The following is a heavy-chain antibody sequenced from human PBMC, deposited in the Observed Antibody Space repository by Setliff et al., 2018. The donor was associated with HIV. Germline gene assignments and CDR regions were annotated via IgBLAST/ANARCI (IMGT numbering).Heavy chain of an antibody. Sequence: ASVKVSCKSSGYTFTKYGITWVRQAPGQGLEWMGWISANNGSSYFAQKLQDRVTMTSDTATSTVYMELSSLRSEDTAVYYCARDPIRAVGVDFWSATNNWFGPWGQGTLVTVSS. J-gene: IGHJ5*02. CDR3: ARDPIRAVGVDFWSATNNWFGP. D-gene: IGHD3-3*01. CDR1: GYTFTKYG. V-gene: IGHV1-18*01. CDR2: ISANNGSS.